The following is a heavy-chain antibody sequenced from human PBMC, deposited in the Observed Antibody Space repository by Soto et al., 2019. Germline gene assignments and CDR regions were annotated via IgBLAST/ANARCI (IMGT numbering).Heavy chain of an antibody. J-gene: IGHJ4*02. V-gene: IGHV1-18*01. CDR1: GYTFTSYG. D-gene: IGHD3-22*01. CDR2: ISAYNGNT. CDR3: ARYGSSGYYLDY. Sequence: QVQLVQSGAEVKEPGASVKVSCKASGYTFTSYGLNWVRQAPGQGLEWMGWISAYNGNTNYAQKFQGRVTMTTDTATSTAYMELRSLRSDDTAVYYCARYGSSGYYLDYWGQGTLVTVSA.